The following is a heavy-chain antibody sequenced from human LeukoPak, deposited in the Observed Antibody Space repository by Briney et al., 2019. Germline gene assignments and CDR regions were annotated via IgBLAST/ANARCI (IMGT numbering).Heavy chain of an antibody. CDR2: FSYSGRT. V-gene: IGHV4-59*01. D-gene: IGHD2-2*01. J-gene: IGHJ6*03. CDR3: ARRSKSPAAINSYYYYMDV. Sequence: SETLSLTCTVSGGSISSYFWSWIRQPPGKRLEWIGYFSYSGRTNHNPSLKSRVNISVDTSKNQFSLKLSSVTAADTAVYYCARRSKSPAAINSYYYYMDVWGKGTTVTVSS. CDR1: GGSISSYF.